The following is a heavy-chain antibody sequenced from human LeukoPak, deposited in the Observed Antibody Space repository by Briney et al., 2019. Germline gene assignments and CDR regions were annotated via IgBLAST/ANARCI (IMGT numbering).Heavy chain of an antibody. CDR2: IIPIFGTA. D-gene: IGHD1-7*01. V-gene: IGHV1-69*05. CDR3: ARRTNWNSGAFDI. Sequence: GASVKVSCRASGYPFSSYDINWVRQAPGQGLEWMGGIIPIFGTANYAQKFQGRVTITTDESTSTAYMELSSLRSEDTAVYYCARRTNWNSGAFDIWGQGTMVTVSS. J-gene: IGHJ3*02. CDR1: GYPFSSYD.